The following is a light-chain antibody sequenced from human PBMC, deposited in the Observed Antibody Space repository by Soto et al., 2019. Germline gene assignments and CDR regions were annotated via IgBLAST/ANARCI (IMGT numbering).Light chain of an antibody. J-gene: IGLJ1*01. CDR1: RSDVGGYNY. CDR3: SSSTSSSTYV. Sequence: QSVLTQPASVSGSPGQSITISCTGTRSDVGGYNYVYWHQQHPGKAPKLMIYDVTNRPSGVSDRFSGSKSGNTASLTISGLQAEDEADYSCSSSTSSSTYVFGAGTKVTVL. V-gene: IGLV2-14*01. CDR2: DVT.